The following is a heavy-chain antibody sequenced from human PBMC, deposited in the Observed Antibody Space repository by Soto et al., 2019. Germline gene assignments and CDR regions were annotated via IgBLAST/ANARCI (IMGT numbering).Heavy chain of an antibody. D-gene: IGHD1-1*01. CDR1: GFTISSNA. Sequence: GGSLRLSCAASGFTISSNAMYWVRQAPGKGLEWVSGISDRGDTTHCADSVKGRFTISRDTSKNTLYLQLNTLRADDTAVYYCAKDKPGTTSFDYWGQGTLVTVSS. V-gene: IGHV3-23*01. CDR3: AKDKPGTTSFDY. J-gene: IGHJ4*02. CDR2: ISDRGDTT.